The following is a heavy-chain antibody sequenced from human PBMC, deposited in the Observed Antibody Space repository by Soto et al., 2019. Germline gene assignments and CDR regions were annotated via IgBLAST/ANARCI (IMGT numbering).Heavy chain of an antibody. Sequence: VQLVESGGGLVKPGGSLRLSCAASGFTFSNYHMNWVRQAPGKGLEWVSSISSGRTYRYYAVSVKDRLTIARDNAKNSLYQQMNSLFVEDTVVEYCVRYAVLDSAGDFWGQGTMVTVSS. J-gene: IGHJ4*02. D-gene: IGHD2-15*01. CDR3: VRYAVLDSAGDF. CDR1: GFTFSNYH. V-gene: IGHV3-21*01. CDR2: ISSGRTYR.